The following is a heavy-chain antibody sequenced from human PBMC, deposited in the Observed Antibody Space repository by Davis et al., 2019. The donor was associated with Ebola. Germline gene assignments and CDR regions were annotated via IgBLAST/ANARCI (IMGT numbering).Heavy chain of an antibody. CDR3: ATPHRYSGSYSPYFYYFSMDV. J-gene: IGHJ6*02. V-gene: IGHV3-48*03. D-gene: IGHD1-26*01. Sequence: GGSLRLSCAASGFTFSSYEMNWVRQAPGKGLEWISYISSSGTTIYYADSVKGRFTISRDNAKNSLFLQMNSLRAEDTAVYYCATPHRYSGSYSPYFYYFSMDVWGQGTTVTVSS. CDR2: ISSSGTTI. CDR1: GFTFSSYE.